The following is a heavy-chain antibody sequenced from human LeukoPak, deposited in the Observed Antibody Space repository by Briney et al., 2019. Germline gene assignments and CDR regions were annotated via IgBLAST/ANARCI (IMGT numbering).Heavy chain of an antibody. V-gene: IGHV3-15*01. J-gene: IGHJ6*03. CDR1: GFSFSAAW. CDR2: IRSEGGGGTA. Sequence: PGGSRRLSCATSGFSFSAAWMSWVRQAPGKGLEWIGLIRSEGGGGTADYAAPVKGRFTISRDDSRNTVYLQMNSLKAEDTAMYFCAKSEAEGGAGDYIDVWGKGTTVTVSS. D-gene: IGHD1-14*01. CDR3: AKSEAEGGAGDYIDV.